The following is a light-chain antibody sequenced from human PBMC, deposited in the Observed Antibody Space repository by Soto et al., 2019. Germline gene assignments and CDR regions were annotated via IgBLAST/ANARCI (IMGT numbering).Light chain of an antibody. CDR2: DTS. CDR3: QQRTNWPIT. V-gene: IGKV3-11*01. Sequence: EVVMTQSPATLSVSPGEGATLSCRASQGIGDTLAWYQHKPGQTPRLLIYDTSTRATGIPAGFNASGSGTDFTLTISDLEPEDVAVYYCQQRTNWPITFGQGTKVDIK. J-gene: IGKJ1*01. CDR1: QGIGDT.